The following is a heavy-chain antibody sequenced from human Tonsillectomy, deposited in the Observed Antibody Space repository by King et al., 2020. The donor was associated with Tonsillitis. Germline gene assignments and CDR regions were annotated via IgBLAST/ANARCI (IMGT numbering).Heavy chain of an antibody. J-gene: IGHJ4*02. Sequence: VQRVESGGGVVQPGRSLRLSCAASGFTFSSYGMHWVRQAPGKGLEWVAVISFDGSIKYYADSVRGRFTISRDNSKNTLSLQMNSLRGEDTAVYYCAKPEGDYDTSGYPLDYWGQGTLVTVSS. CDR2: ISFDGSIK. D-gene: IGHD3-22*01. CDR1: GFTFSSYG. V-gene: IGHV3-30*18. CDR3: AKPEGDYDTSGYPLDY.